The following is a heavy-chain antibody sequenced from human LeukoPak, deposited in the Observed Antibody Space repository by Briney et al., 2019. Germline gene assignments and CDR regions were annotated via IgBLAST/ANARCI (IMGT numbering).Heavy chain of an antibody. D-gene: IGHD3-22*01. CDR2: IYYSGST. V-gene: IGHV4-59*08. J-gene: IGHJ3*02. CDR3: ARHDTYYYDSSGYKPDAFDI. Sequence: SETLSLTCTVSGGSINSYYWSWIRQPPGKGLEWIGYIYYSGSTNYNPSLKSRVTISVDTSKNQFSLKLSSVTAADTAVYYCARHDTYYYDSSGYKPDAFDIWGQGTMVTVSS. CDR1: GGSINSYY.